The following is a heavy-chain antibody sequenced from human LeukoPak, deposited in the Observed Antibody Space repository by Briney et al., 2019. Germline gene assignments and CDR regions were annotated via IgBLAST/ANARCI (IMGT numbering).Heavy chain of an antibody. CDR2: ISSSGSTI. Sequence: GGSLRLSCAASGFTFSSYEMNWVRQAPGKGLEWVSYISSSGSTIHYADSVKGRFTISRDNAKNSLYLQMNSLRAEDTAVYYCAGASRRQIAAAGPSQVWGQGTLVTVSS. V-gene: IGHV3-48*03. D-gene: IGHD6-13*01. J-gene: IGHJ4*02. CDR1: GFTFSSYE. CDR3: AGASRRQIAAAGPSQV.